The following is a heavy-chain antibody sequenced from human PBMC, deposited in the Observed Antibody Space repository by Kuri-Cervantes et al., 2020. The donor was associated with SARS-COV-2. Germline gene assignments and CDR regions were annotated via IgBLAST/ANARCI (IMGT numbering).Heavy chain of an antibody. J-gene: IGHJ6*03. CDR3: ARGRGGYYMGGYYFYSMDV. D-gene: IGHD3-3*01. V-gene: IGHV4-38-2*02. CDR2: IYHSGST. CDR1: GYSISSGYY. Sequence: SETLSLTCTVSGYSISSGYYWGWIRQPPGKGLEWIGSIYHSGSTYYNPSLKSRVTISVDTSENQFSLKLSSVTAADTAVYYCARGRGGYYMGGYYFYSMDVWGKGTTVTVSS.